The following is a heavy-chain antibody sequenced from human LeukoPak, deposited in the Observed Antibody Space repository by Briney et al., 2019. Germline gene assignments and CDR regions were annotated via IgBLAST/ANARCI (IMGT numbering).Heavy chain of an antibody. Sequence: GGSLRLSCAASGFTFSSYGMHWVRQAPGKGLEWVAVISYDGSNKYYADSVKGRFTISRDNSKNTLYLQMNSLRAEDTAVYYCAREGTTVTNYYYYYYMDVWGKGTTVTVSS. CDR2: ISYDGSNK. J-gene: IGHJ6*03. D-gene: IGHD4-17*01. V-gene: IGHV3-30*03. CDR3: AREGTTVTNYYYYYYMDV. CDR1: GFTFSSYG.